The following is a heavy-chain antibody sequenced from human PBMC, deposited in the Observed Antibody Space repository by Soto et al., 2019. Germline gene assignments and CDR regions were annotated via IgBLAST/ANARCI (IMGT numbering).Heavy chain of an antibody. CDR1: GFTIRSKY. D-gene: IGHD3-3*01. J-gene: IGHJ5*02. Sequence: PSATLAPNRAGSGFTIRSKYWHWRRLPPGKGLEWIGYIYYSGSTNYNPSLKSRVTISVDTSKNQFSLKLSSVTAADTAVYYCARNVGVVIRFWFGPCGEGTLVTVSS. CDR3: ARNVGVVIRFWFGP. V-gene: IGHV4-59*01. CDR2: IYYSGST.